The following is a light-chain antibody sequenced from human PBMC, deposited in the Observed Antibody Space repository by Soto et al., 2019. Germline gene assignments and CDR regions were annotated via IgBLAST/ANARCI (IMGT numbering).Light chain of an antibody. CDR3: CSYAGSSTFDVV. CDR2: EGS. Sequence: QSVLTQPASVSGSPGQSITISCTGTSSDVGSYNLVSWYQQHPGKAPKLMIYEGSKRPSGVSNRFSGSKSGNPASRTISGLQAEDEADYYCCSYAGSSTFDVVFGGGTKLTVL. V-gene: IGLV2-23*03. J-gene: IGLJ2*01. CDR1: SSDVGSYNL.